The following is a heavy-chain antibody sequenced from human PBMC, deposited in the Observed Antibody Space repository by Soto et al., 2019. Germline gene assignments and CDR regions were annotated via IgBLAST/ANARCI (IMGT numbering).Heavy chain of an antibody. CDR3: AREITMVRGVMDV. V-gene: IGHV4-31*03. CDR2: IYYSGST. D-gene: IGHD3-10*01. CDR1: GGSISSGGYY. J-gene: IGHJ6*02. Sequence: PSETLSLTCTVSGGSISSGGYYWSWIRQHPGKGLEWIGYIYYSGSTYYNPSLKSRVTISVDTSKNQFSLKLSSVTAADTAVYYCAREITMVRGVMDVWGQGTTVTVSS.